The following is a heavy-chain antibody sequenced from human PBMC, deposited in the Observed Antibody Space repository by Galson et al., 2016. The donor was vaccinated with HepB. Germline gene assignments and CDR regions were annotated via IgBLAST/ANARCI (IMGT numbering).Heavy chain of an antibody. CDR3: ARHSILRYFDWLPPFDY. D-gene: IGHD3-9*01. J-gene: IGHJ4*02. CDR2: IYYSGIT. V-gene: IGHV4-39*01. CDR1: GGSISSSSYY. Sequence: SEPLSLTCTVSGGSISSSSYYWGWIRQPPGKGLEWIGSIYYSGITYYNSSLKSRVTLSVDTSKNKFSLKLSSVTAADTAMYYCARHSILRYFDWLPPFDYWGQGTLVTVSS.